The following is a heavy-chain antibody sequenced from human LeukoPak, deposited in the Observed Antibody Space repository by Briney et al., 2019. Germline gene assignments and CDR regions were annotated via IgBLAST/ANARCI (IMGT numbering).Heavy chain of an antibody. CDR2: MNPNSGNT. CDR3: ARVRDGYNDAFDI. D-gene: IGHD5-24*01. V-gene: IGHV1-8*02. J-gene: IGHJ3*02. CDR1: GYTFTSYD. Sequence: PRASVKVSCKASGYTFTSYDINWVRQATGQGLEWMGWMNPNSGNTGYAQKFQGRVTMTRDTSTSTVYMELSSLRSEDAAVYYCARVRDGYNDAFDIWGQGTMVTVSS.